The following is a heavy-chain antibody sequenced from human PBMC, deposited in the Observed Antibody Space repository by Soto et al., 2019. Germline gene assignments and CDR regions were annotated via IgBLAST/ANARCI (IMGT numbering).Heavy chain of an antibody. CDR3: VRQASYWQGGGGWFDP. V-gene: IGHV3-13*01. D-gene: IGHD2-8*02. J-gene: IGHJ5*02. CDR1: GFTFSAYD. Sequence: EVQLVESGGGLVQPGGSLRLSCAASGFTFSAYDMHWVRQPTGKGLEWVSAIGTQHDTYYPDSVKGRFTISRENAKNSLYLQMNSLRTGDRVVYYCVRQASYWQGGGGWFDPWGQGTLVTVSS. CDR2: IGTQHDT.